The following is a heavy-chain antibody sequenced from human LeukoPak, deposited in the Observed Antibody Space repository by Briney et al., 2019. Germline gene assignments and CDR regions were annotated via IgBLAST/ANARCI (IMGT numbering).Heavy chain of an antibody. D-gene: IGHD3-22*01. CDR3: ASDYYDSSGSQPYY. CDR1: GFTFSSYW. Sequence: QTGGSLRLSCTASGFTFSSYWMHWVRQAPGKGLVWVSRINSDGSSTSYADSVKGRFTISRDNAKNTLYLQMNSLRAEDTAVYYCASDYYDSSGSQPYYWGQGTLVTVSS. V-gene: IGHV3-74*01. CDR2: INSDGSST. J-gene: IGHJ4*02.